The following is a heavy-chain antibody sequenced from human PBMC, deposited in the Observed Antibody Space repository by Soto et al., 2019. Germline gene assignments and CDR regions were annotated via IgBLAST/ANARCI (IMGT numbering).Heavy chain of an antibody. J-gene: IGHJ5*02. CDR2: IRSKANSYAT. Sequence: EVQLVESGGGLVQPGGSLKLSCAASGFTFRGSAMPWVRQASGKGLEWVGRIRSKANSYATAYAASVKGRFTISRDDSKNTAYLQMNSLKTEDTAVYYCTRQLVRFDPWGQGTLVTVSS. CDR1: GFTFRGSA. V-gene: IGHV3-73*01. CDR3: TRQLVRFDP.